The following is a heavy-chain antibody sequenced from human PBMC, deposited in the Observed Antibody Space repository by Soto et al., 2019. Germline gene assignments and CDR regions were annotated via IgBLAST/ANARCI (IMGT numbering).Heavy chain of an antibody. Sequence: QVQLVQSGAEVRKPGASVKVSCKTSGYTFTDYDINWVRQAPGQALEWVGRMNPNSGRTDYAQKLEGRVTMTRDISISTAYMELSSLGYDDTAVYFCSTWGRNGWYTGFFWGQGTLVTVSS. J-gene: IGHJ4*02. D-gene: IGHD6-19*01. V-gene: IGHV1-8*02. CDR3: STWGRNGWYTGFF. CDR2: MNPNSGRT. CDR1: GYTFTDYD.